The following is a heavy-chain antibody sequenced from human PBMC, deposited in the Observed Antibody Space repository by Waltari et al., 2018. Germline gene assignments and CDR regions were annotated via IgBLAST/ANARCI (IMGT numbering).Heavy chain of an antibody. CDR1: GFTFSSYD. D-gene: IGHD2-15*01. CDR3: ARAVVTGLFQH. Sequence: VQLVESGGGLVQPGGSLRLSCAPSGFTFSSYDMNWVHQAPGKGLEWVSYISSSGSTIYYADSVKGRFTISRDNAKNSLYLQMNSLRAEDTAVYYCARAVVTGLFQHWGQGTLVTVSS. CDR2: ISSSGSTI. V-gene: IGHV3-48*03. J-gene: IGHJ1*01.